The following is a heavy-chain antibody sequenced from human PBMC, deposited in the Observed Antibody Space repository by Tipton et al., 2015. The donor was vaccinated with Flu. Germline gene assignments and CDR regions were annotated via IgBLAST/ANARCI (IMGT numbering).Heavy chain of an antibody. D-gene: IGHD2-21*01. V-gene: IGHV3-74*01. Sequence: SLRLSCAASGFTFRSYGFHWVRQGPGKALVWVAHVNSDRTIISYADSVKGRFTVSRDNAKNTLFLQMNSLRAEDTAVYYCARQLGGGDCYWGQGTLVTVSS. CDR3: ARQLGGGDCY. CDR2: VNSDRTII. CDR1: GFTFRSYG. J-gene: IGHJ4*02.